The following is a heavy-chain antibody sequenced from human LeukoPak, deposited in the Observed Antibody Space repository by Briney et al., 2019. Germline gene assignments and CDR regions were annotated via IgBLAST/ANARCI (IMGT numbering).Heavy chain of an antibody. CDR1: GFTFSSYG. V-gene: IGHV3-30*03. CDR2: ISYDGSNK. CDR3: ATLEYFDY. Sequence: GGSLRLSCAASGFTFSSYGMHWVRQAPGKGLEWVAVISYDGSNKYHADSVKGRFTISRDNSKNTLYLQMNSLRAEDTAVYYCATLEYFDYWGQGTLVTVSS. J-gene: IGHJ4*02.